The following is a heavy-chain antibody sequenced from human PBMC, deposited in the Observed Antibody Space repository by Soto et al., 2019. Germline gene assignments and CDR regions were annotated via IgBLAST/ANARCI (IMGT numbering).Heavy chain of an antibody. V-gene: IGHV4-34*01. CDR2: INHGGST. CDR1: GGSFGGYY. CDR3: ATKEGADWAFGY. Sequence: QVRLHQWGAGLLKPSETLSLTCAVYGGSFGGYYWSWIRQSPGKGLEWIGEINHGGSTSYRSSLKSRATLSLAPSNNLFSLKLKSVPAADSAVYYSATKEGADWAFGYWGQGTLVSV. D-gene: IGHD3-9*01. J-gene: IGHJ4*02.